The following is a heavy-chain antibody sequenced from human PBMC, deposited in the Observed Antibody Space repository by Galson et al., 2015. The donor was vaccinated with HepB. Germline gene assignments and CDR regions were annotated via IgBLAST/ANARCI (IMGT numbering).Heavy chain of an antibody. CDR2: ISYDGSNK. CDR1: GFTFSSYA. V-gene: IGHV3-30*04. J-gene: IGHJ5*02. D-gene: IGHD4-17*01. CDR3: ARDVGTDYGDYGGWFDP. Sequence: SLRLSCAASGFTFSSYAMHWVRQAPGKGLEWVAVISYDGSNKYYADSVKGRFTISRDNSKNTLYLQMNSLRAEDTAVYYCARDVGTDYGDYGGWFDPWGQGTLVTVSS.